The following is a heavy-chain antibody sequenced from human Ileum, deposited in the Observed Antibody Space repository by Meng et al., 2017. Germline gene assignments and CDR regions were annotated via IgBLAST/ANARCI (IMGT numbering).Heavy chain of an antibody. J-gene: IGHJ4*02. Sequence: GESLKISCAASGFTFTSYSMHWFRQAPGKGPVWVSRITYDDTDALYADSVKGRFSISRDNAKNSLYLQMNSLRAEDTAVYYCTTAGRSTDENYWGQGMLVTVSS. CDR3: TTAGRSTDENY. CDR2: ITYDDTDA. CDR1: GFTFTSYS. V-gene: IGHV3-74*01.